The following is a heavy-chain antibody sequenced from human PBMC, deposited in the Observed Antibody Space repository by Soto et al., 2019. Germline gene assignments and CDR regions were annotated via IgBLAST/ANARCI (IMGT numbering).Heavy chain of an antibody. J-gene: IGHJ6*02. CDR3: ARARVWLSYYYGMDV. V-gene: IGHV1-69*01. D-gene: IGHD3-22*01. CDR2: IIPIFGTA. CDR1: GGTFSRYA. Sequence: QVQLVQSGAEVKKPGSSVQVSCKASGGTFSRYALSWVRQAPGQGLEWMGGIIPIFGTANYAQKLQGRVTITADESTSTAYMELSSLRSEDTAVYYCARARVWLSYYYGMDVWGQGTTVTVSS.